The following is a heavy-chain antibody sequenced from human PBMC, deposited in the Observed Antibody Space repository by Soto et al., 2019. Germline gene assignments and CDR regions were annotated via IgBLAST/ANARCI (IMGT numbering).Heavy chain of an antibody. CDR2: ISGSGGNT. V-gene: IGHV3-23*01. D-gene: IGHD3-10*01. Sequence: EVQLLESGGSLVQPGGSLRLSCAASGFTFSTFAMNWVRQAPGEGLGWVSSISGSGGNTQYGDSVKGRVTISGANSKITLYLQINPLRAQDTAVYYCAKCDVLMTTSGAWCNCFDPWGQGTLVIVSS. J-gene: IGHJ5*02. CDR3: AKCDVLMTTSGAWCNCFDP. CDR1: GFTFSTFA.